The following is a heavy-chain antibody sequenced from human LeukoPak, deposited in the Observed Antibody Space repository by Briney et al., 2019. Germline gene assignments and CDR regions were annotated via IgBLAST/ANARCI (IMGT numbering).Heavy chain of an antibody. Sequence: SETLSLTCTVSGGSISSYYWSWIRQPPGKGLEWIGHIYYSGSTNYNPSLKSRVTISVDTSKNQFSLKLSSVTAAGTAVYYCARHVHSGYYDYWGQGTLVTVSS. CDR3: ARHVHSGYYDY. J-gene: IGHJ4*02. CDR2: IYYSGST. CDR1: GGSISSYY. D-gene: IGHD3-22*01. V-gene: IGHV4-59*08.